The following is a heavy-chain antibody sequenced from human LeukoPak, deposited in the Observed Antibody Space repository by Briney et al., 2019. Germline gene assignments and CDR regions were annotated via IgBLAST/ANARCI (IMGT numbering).Heavy chain of an antibody. Sequence: PGGSLRLSCEASGFTFHNHGMSWVRQAPGKGLEWVSVISGSSSKTYYADSVRGRFTVSRDNSKTTLYLQMSSLRVDDTAVYFCAKFWSGYYTDWGQGTLVSVSS. CDR3: AKFWSGYYTD. V-gene: IGHV3-23*01. D-gene: IGHD3-3*01. CDR1: GFTFHNHG. J-gene: IGHJ4*02. CDR2: ISGSSSKT.